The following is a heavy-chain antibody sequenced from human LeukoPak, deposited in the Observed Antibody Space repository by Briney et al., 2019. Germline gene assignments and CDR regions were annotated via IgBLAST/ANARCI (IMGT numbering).Heavy chain of an antibody. V-gene: IGHV3-48*03. D-gene: IGHD1-26*01. CDR1: GFTFSSYE. Sequence: GGSLRLSSAASGFTFSSYEMNWVRQAPGKGLEWVSYISSSGSTIYYADSVKGRFTISRDNAKNSLYLQMNSLRAEDTAVYYCARAQEGSYYSHYFDYWGQGTLVTVSS. CDR2: ISSSGSTI. J-gene: IGHJ4*02. CDR3: ARAQEGSYYSHYFDY.